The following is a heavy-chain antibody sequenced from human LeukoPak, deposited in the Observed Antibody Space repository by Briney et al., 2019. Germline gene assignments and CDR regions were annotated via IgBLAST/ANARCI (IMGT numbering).Heavy chain of an antibody. J-gene: IGHJ4*02. CDR3: VTHEVTVITRSTFDN. V-gene: IGHV3-7*01. CDR1: GFTFSHFW. Sequence: GGSLRLSCLASGFTFSHFWMSWVRQAPGKGLEWVANIKPNDTEKYYGNSVKGRFTILRDNAKNSVYLQMNSLRAEDTAVYYCVTHEVTVITRSTFDNWGQGTLVTVSS. D-gene: IGHD4-23*01. CDR2: IKPNDTEK.